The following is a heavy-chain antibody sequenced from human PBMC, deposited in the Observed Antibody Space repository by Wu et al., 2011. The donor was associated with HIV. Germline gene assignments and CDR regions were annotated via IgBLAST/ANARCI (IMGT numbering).Heavy chain of an antibody. D-gene: IGHD3-10*01. CDR2: IYHSGNT. Sequence: QVQLQESGPGPVKPSETLSLTCAVSGYSISSGYYWGWIRQPPGKGLEWIGSIYHSGNTYYNPSLESRVTISVDTSKNQFSLKLSSVTAADTAVYYCARDPSGGVDSWGQGTLVTVSS. CDR3: ARDPSGGVDS. V-gene: IGHV4-38-2*02. CDR1: GYSISSGYY. J-gene: IGHJ4*02.